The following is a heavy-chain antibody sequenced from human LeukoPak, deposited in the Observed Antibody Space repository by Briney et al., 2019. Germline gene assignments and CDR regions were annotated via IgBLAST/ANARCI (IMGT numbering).Heavy chain of an antibody. CDR1: GFTFSSYA. J-gene: IGHJ1*01. V-gene: IGHV3-23*01. Sequence: VGPLRLSCAASGFTFSSYAMGWVRQAPGKGLEWVSVISGSGGSTYYADSVKGRFTISRDNSKNTLYLQMKSLRAEDTAVYYCAKEIYGDPTGGRFQHWGQGTLVTVSS. D-gene: IGHD4/OR15-4a*01. CDR3: AKEIYGDPTGGRFQH. CDR2: ISGSGGST.